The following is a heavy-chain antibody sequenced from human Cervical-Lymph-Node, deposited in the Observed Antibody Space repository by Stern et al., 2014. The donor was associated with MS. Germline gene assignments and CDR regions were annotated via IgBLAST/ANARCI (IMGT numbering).Heavy chain of an antibody. V-gene: IGHV3-30*18. CDR3: AKDRGSSVAARYFDY. Sequence: VQLLESGGGVVQPGRSLRLSCAASGFTFSNYGMHWVRQAPGKGLEWVAVILYDGSNKYYADSVKGRFTVSRDNSKNTLYLQMNSLRADDTAIYYCAKDRGSSVAARYFDYWGQGTLVTVSS. CDR2: ILYDGSNK. CDR1: GFTFSNYG. J-gene: IGHJ4*02. D-gene: IGHD6-6*01.